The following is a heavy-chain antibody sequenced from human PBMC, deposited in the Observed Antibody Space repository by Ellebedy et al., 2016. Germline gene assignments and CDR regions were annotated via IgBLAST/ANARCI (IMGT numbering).Heavy chain of an antibody. J-gene: IGHJ3*02. Sequence: ASVKVSCXASGYTFTGYYMHWVRQAPGQGLEWMGWINPDSGVTNYAQKYQGRVTMTRDTSISTAYMELSRLRSDDTAVYYCARERYCSGGSCHKHGAFDIWGQGTMVTVSS. D-gene: IGHD2-15*01. V-gene: IGHV1-2*02. CDR1: GYTFTGYY. CDR2: INPDSGVT. CDR3: ARERYCSGGSCHKHGAFDI.